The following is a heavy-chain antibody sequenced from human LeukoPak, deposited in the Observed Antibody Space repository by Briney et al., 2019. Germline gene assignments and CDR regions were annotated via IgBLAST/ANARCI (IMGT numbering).Heavy chain of an antibody. J-gene: IGHJ4*02. Sequence: PGRSLRLSCAASGFTFDDYATHWVRQAPGKGLEWVSGISWNSGSIGYADSVKGRFTISRDNAKNSLYLQMNSLRAEDTALYYCAKETSIAAAGTPVDYWGQGTLVTVSS. CDR2: ISWNSGSI. CDR1: GFTFDDYA. V-gene: IGHV3-9*01. CDR3: AKETSIAAAGTPVDY. D-gene: IGHD6-13*01.